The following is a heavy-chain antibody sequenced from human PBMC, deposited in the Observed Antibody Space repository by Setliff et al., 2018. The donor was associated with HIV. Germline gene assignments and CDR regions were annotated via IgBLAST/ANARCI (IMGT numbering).Heavy chain of an antibody. CDR3: ARARGYCSSTSCYLEYMDV. CDR2: TFYSGST. V-gene: IGHV4-31*01. D-gene: IGHD2-2*01. CDR1: GGSISSSGYY. Sequence: SETLSLTCTVSGGSISSSGYYWTWIRQHPGKDLEWIGFTFYSGSTYNNPSLKSQVAISVDSSKNQLSLKLNSVTAADTAVYYCARARGYCSSTSCYLEYMDVWGKGTTGTVS. J-gene: IGHJ6*03.